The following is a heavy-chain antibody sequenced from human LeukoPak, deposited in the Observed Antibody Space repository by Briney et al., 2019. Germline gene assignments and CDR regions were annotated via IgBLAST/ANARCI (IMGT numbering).Heavy chain of an antibody. Sequence: SEPLSLTCTVSGGSISSYYWSWIRQPPGKGREGIGYIYYSGSTNYNPSLKSRVTISVDTSKNQFSLKLSSVTAADTAVYYCARVRWVTAMVTGPYFDYWGQGTLVTVSS. CDR3: ARVRWVTAMVTGPYFDY. CDR2: IYYSGST. CDR1: GGSISSYY. V-gene: IGHV4-59*13. J-gene: IGHJ4*02. D-gene: IGHD5-18*01.